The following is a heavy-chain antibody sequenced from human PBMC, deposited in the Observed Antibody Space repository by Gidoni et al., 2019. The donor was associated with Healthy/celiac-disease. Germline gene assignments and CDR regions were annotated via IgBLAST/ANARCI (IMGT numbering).Heavy chain of an antibody. D-gene: IGHD1-26*01. CDR1: GFTFSSYA. V-gene: IGHV3-23*04. J-gene: IGHJ4*02. CDR2: ISGSGGST. Sequence: EVQLVESGGGLVQPGGSLRLSCAASGFTFSSYAMSWVRQAPGKGLEWVSAISGSGGSTYYADSVKGRFTISRDNSKNTLYLQMNSLRAEDTAVYYCAKDHRQVGATKRGRGYWGQGTLVTVSS. CDR3: AKDHRQVGATKRGRGY.